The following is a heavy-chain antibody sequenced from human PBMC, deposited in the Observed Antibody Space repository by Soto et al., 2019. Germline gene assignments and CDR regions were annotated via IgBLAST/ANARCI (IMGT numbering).Heavy chain of an antibody. V-gene: IGHV1-18*04. CDR1: GYTFTSYG. CDR2: ISAYNGNT. D-gene: IGHD3-9*01. CDR3: ARERNYDILTGYHPVEHWFDP. J-gene: IGHJ5*02. Sequence: RASVKVSCKASGYTFTSYGISWVRQAPGQGLEWMGWISAYNGNTNYAQKLQGRVTMTTDTSTSTAYMELRSLRSDDTAVYYCARERNYDILTGYHPVEHWFDPWGQGTLVTVSS.